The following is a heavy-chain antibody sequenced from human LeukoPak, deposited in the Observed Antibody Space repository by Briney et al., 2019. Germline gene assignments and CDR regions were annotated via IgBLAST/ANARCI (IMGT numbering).Heavy chain of an antibody. D-gene: IGHD1-26*01. CDR2: IKTDGSTT. Sequence: GGSLRLSCAVSGFTFSSSWMHWVRQAPGKGLVWVSHIKTDGSTTAYADSVKGRFTISRDNAKNTLYLQMNSLRAEDTAVYYCARGGATSSDFDYWGQGTLVTVSS. J-gene: IGHJ4*02. CDR3: ARGGATSSDFDY. V-gene: IGHV3-74*01. CDR1: GFTFSSSW.